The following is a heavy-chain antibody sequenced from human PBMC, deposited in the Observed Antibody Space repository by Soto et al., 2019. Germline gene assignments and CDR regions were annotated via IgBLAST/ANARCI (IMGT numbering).Heavy chain of an antibody. CDR3: ASLYYDFWSGYSPQSHDAFDI. Sequence: GGSLRLSCAASGFTFSSYAMHWVRQAPGKGLEWVAVISYDGSNKYYADSVKGRFTISRDNSKNTLYLQMNSLRAEDTAVYYCASLYYDFWSGYSPQSHDAFDIWGQGTMVTVSS. J-gene: IGHJ3*02. V-gene: IGHV3-30-3*01. CDR1: GFTFSSYA. CDR2: ISYDGSNK. D-gene: IGHD3-3*01.